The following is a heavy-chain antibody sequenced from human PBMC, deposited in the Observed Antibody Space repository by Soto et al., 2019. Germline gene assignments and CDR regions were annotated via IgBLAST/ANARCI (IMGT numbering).Heavy chain of an antibody. V-gene: IGHV3-23*01. CDR2: ISGSGGST. D-gene: IGHD3-22*01. CDR1: GFTFSSYA. Sequence: EVQLLESGGGLVQPGGSLRLSCAATGFTFSSYAMSWVRQAPGKGLEWVSAISGSGGSTYYADSVKGRFTISRDNSKNTLYLQMNSLRAEDTAVYYCAKPLTMIVVVITTLDYWGQGTLVTVSS. J-gene: IGHJ4*02. CDR3: AKPLTMIVVVITTLDY.